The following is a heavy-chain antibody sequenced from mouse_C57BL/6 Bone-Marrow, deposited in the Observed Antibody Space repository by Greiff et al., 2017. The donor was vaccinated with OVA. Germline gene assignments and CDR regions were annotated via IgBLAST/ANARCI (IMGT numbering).Heavy chain of an antibody. J-gene: IGHJ4*01. CDR2: IYPGSGST. Sequence: QVQLQQSGAELVKPGASVKMSCQASGYTFTCYWITWVQQRPGPGLEWIGDIYPGSGSTNYNEKFTSKATLTVDTSSSTAYMQLSSLTSEDSAVYYCARTERLLRPYDKDDWGQGTSVTVSS. CDR1: GYTFTCYW. CDR3: ARTERLLRPYDKDD. V-gene: IGHV1-55*01. D-gene: IGHD2-3*01.